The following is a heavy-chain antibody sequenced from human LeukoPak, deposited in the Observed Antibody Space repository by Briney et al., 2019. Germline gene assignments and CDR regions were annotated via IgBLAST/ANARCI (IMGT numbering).Heavy chain of an antibody. CDR1: GFTFSDYY. CDR2: ISSSGSTI. V-gene: IGHV3-11*01. Sequence: TGGSLRLSCAACGFTFSDYYMSWIRQAPGKGLEWVSYISSSGSTIYYADSVKGRFTISRDNAKNSLYLQMNSLRAEDTAVYYCARDLEGHSGSYYYYYGMDVWGQGTTVTVSS. D-gene: IGHD1-26*01. CDR3: ARDLEGHSGSYYYYYGMDV. J-gene: IGHJ6*02.